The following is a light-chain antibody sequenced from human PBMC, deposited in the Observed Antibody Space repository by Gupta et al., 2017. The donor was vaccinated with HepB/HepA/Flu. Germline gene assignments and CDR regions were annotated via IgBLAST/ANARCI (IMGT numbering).Light chain of an antibody. Sequence: QSVLTQPPSVSAAPGKKVTISCSGSSSNIGNTCVSWSQQLPGTAPKLLIYDNNKRPPGIPDRFSGSTSGTSATLGITGLQTGDEADYYCGTWDSSLSAVVFGGGTKLTVL. CDR3: GTWDSSLSAVV. CDR1: SSNIGNTC. CDR2: DNN. V-gene: IGLV1-51*01. J-gene: IGLJ2*01.